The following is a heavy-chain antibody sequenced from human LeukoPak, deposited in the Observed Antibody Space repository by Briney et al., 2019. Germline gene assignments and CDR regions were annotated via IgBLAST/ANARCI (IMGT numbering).Heavy chain of an antibody. CDR1: GFTFSSYA. J-gene: IGHJ4*02. CDR3: AKDLDSSVYYFDY. Sequence: GGSLRLSCAASGFTFSSYAMSWVRQAPGKGLEWVSAISGSGGSTYYADSVKGRFTISRDNSKNTLYLQMNSLRAENTAVYYCAKDLDSSVYYFDYWGQGTLVTVSS. V-gene: IGHV3-23*01. CDR2: ISGSGGST. D-gene: IGHD3-22*01.